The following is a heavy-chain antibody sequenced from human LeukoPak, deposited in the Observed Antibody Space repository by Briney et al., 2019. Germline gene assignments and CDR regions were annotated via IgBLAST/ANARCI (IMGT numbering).Heavy chain of an antibody. D-gene: IGHD2-2*01. J-gene: IGHJ4*02. V-gene: IGHV3-23*01. Sequence: GGSLRLSCAASGFTFSSYAMSWVRQAPGKGLEWVSAISGSGGSTYYADSVKGRFTISSDNSKNTLYLQMNSLRTEDTGVYYCAKGLGYCSSFSCYGVFQYWGQGTLVTVSS. CDR2: ISGSGGST. CDR3: AKGLGYCSSFSCYGVFQY. CDR1: GFTFSSYA.